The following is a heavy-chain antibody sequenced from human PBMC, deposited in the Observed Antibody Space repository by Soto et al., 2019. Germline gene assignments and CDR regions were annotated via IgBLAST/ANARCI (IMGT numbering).Heavy chain of an antibody. Sequence: QITLKESGPTLVKPTQTLTLTCTFSGFSLTTGGLGVGWIRQPPGKALEWLALIYWNDDKRYNPSLKSRLTITRDTPKTQVVLTMTNMDPVDTATYYCAHRGYGASPRDNWFDPWGQGTLVTVSS. D-gene: IGHD4-17*01. V-gene: IGHV2-5*01. CDR3: AHRGYGASPRDNWFDP. J-gene: IGHJ5*02. CDR1: GFSLTTGGLG. CDR2: IYWNDDK.